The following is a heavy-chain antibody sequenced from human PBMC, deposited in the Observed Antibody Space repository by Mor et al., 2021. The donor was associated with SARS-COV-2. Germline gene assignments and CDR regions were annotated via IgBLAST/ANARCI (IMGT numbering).Heavy chain of an antibody. V-gene: IGHV3-30*01. D-gene: IGHD1-1*01. CDR3: ARDFGTPSPVYNWNDGHDY. Sequence: TISRDNSKNTLYLQMNSLRAEDTAVYYCARDFGTPSPVYNWNDGHDYWGQGTLVTVSS. J-gene: IGHJ4*02.